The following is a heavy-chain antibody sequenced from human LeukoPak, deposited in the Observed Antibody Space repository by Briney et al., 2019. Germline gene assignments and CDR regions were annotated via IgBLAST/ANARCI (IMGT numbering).Heavy chain of an antibody. CDR3: ARVGEAFYMDV. D-gene: IGHD3-10*01. Sequence: GGSLRLSCAASGFTFDDYGMSWVRQAPGKGLEWVSGINWNGGSTGYADSVKGRFTISRDNAKNSVYLQMNSLRAEDTAVYYCARVGEAFYMDVRGKGTTVTVSS. CDR2: INWNGGST. J-gene: IGHJ6*03. V-gene: IGHV3-20*04. CDR1: GFTFDDYG.